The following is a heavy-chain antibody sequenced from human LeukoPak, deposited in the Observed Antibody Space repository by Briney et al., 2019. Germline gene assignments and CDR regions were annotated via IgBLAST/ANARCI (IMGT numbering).Heavy chain of an antibody. CDR1: GYTFTGYY. D-gene: IGHD1-26*01. V-gene: IGHV1-2*02. CDR3: ARDGVGATPSAYSFDY. Sequence: GASVKVSCKASGYTFTGYYMHWVRQAPGQGLEWMGWINPNSGGTNYAQKFQGRVTMTRDTSISTAYMELSRLRSDDTAVYYCARDGVGATPSAYSFDYWGQRTLVTVSS. CDR2: INPNSGGT. J-gene: IGHJ4*02.